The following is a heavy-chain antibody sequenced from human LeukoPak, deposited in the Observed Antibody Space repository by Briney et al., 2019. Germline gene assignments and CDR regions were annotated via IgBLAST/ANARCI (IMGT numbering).Heavy chain of an antibody. Sequence: SETLSLTCTVSGGSISSSSYYWGWIRQPPGKGLEWIGSIYYSGSTYYNPSLKSRVTISVDTSKNQFSLKLSSVTAADTAVYYCARQETTSILIAAAGPPDYWGQGTLVTASS. V-gene: IGHV4-39*01. J-gene: IGHJ4*02. CDR3: ARQETTSILIAAAGPPDY. CDR1: GGSISSSSYY. D-gene: IGHD6-13*01. CDR2: IYYSGST.